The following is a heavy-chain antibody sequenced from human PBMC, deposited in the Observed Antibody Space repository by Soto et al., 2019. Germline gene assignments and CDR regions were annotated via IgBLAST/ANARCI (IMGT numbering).Heavy chain of an antibody. CDR1: GGSISSGGYS. D-gene: IGHD3-22*01. CDR3: VRDQLFYYDISGRPVNGFDL. Sequence: HPSETLSLTCAVSGGSISSGGYSWSWIRQAPGKGLEWVSAISGSGGSTYYADSVKGRFTISRDNAENSLYLQMNSLGAEDTALYYCVRDQLFYYDISGRPVNGFDLWGQGTMVTVSS. J-gene: IGHJ3*01. V-gene: IGHV3-23*01. CDR2: ISGSGGST.